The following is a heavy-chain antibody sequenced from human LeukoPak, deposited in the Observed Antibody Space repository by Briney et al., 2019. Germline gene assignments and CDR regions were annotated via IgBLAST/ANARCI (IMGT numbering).Heavy chain of an antibody. D-gene: IGHD6-25*01. V-gene: IGHV4-34*01. CDR1: AGSLSDYH. CDR3: ARVEIEASGYVVDY. J-gene: IGHJ4*02. CDR2: ISHSGST. Sequence: PSETLSLTCAVYAGSLSDYHWRWIRQPPGKGLEWIGEISHSGSTNYNPSLKSRVTISVDTSKNQFSLKLSSVTAADTAVYYCARVEIEASGYVVDYWGQGTLVTVSS.